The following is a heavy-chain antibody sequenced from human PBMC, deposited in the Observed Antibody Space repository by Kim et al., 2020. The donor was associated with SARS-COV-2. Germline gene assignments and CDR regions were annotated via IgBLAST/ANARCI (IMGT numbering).Heavy chain of an antibody. CDR3: ATTPYYYDSRAYYC. D-gene: IGHD3-22*01. J-gene: IGHJ4*02. V-gene: IGHV4-39*01. CDR1: GGSISSSNYY. CDR2: IYYSGST. Sequence: LSLTCTVSGGSISSSNYYWGWIRQPPGKGLEWIGNIYYSGSTYYNPSLKSRVTISVDTPKNQFSLKLSSVTAADTAVYYCATTPYYYDSRAYYCCGQG.